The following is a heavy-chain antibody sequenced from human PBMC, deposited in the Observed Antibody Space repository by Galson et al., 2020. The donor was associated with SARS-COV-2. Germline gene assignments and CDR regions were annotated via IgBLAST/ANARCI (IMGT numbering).Heavy chain of an antibody. CDR1: GFTLSSYG. D-gene: IGHD1-26*01. CDR2: IRYDESNK. V-gene: IGHV3-33*01. Sequence: GGSLRPSCAASGFTLSSYGMHWVRQAPGNGLEWVAVIRYDESNKYYADSVKGRFTIPRDKPKNTPYLQMNSLGAEDSAVYYCERDGIVGATTGVAYGGQGTLVTVSP. J-gene: IGHJ4*02. CDR3: ERDGIVGATTGVAY.